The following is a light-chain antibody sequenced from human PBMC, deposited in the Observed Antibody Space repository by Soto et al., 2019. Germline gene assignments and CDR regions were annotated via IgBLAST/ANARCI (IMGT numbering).Light chain of an antibody. J-gene: IGKJ3*01. CDR3: QQLHS. CDR1: QGISSY. Sequence: DIQLTQSPSFLSASVGDRVTTTCRASQGISSYLAWYQQKPGKAPKLLIYAASTLQSGVPSRFSGSASGTEFTLTISSLQPEDFATYYCQQLHSFGPGTKVDIK. CDR2: AAS. V-gene: IGKV1-9*01.